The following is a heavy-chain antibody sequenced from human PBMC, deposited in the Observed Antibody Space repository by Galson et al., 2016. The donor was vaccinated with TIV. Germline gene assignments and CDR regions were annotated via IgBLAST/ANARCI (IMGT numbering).Heavy chain of an antibody. Sequence: SVKVSCKASGYTFTGYFIHWVRQAPGQGLEWMGIINPSGGSTSYAQKFQGRVTMTRVTSTSTVYMELSSLRSEDTAVYFCAMDKYSGTYYDSWGQGTLVTVSS. CDR3: AMDKYSGTYYDS. J-gene: IGHJ4*02. CDR2: INPSGGST. D-gene: IGHD1-26*01. V-gene: IGHV1-46*01. CDR1: GYTFTGYF.